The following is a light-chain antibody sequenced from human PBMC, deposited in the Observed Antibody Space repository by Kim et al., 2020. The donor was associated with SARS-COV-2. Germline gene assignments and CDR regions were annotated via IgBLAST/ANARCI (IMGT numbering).Light chain of an antibody. J-gene: IGLJ1*01. CDR2: EVT. Sequence: QSALTQPPSASGSPGQSVTISCTGTSSDVGGYNYVSWYQQHPGKAPKLMISEVTKRASGVPDRFSGSKSGNTASLTVSGLRAEDEAEYYCSSYAGNLYVFGAGTKVTDL. CDR1: SSDVGGYNY. V-gene: IGLV2-8*01. CDR3: SSYAGNLYV.